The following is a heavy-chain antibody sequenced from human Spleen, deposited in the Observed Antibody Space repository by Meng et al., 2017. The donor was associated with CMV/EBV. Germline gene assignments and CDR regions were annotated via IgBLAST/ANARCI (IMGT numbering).Heavy chain of an antibody. CDR2: INGDESST. J-gene: IGHJ4*02. V-gene: IGHV3-74*01. CDR3: ARGGDGYGIFDY. CDR1: GFTFSSYW. D-gene: IGHD5-24*01. Sequence: CAASGFTFSSYWMHWVRQAPGKGLVWVSRINGDESSTSYADSLKGRFTISRDNAKNTLYLQMNSLRAEDTAVYYCARGGDGYGIFDYWGQGTLVTVSS.